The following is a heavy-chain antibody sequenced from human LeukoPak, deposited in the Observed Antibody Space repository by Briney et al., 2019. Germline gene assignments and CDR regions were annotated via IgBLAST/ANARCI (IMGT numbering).Heavy chain of an antibody. D-gene: IGHD4-17*01. Sequence: PSETLSLTCTVSGGSISSSIYYWGWIRQPPGKGLEWIGSIYYSGSTYYNPSLKSRVTISIDTSKNQFSLKLSSVTAADTAVYYCARLTYYGDYGEFDYWGQGTLVTVSS. CDR1: GGSISSSIYY. CDR2: IYYSGST. V-gene: IGHV4-39*07. J-gene: IGHJ4*02. CDR3: ARLTYYGDYGEFDY.